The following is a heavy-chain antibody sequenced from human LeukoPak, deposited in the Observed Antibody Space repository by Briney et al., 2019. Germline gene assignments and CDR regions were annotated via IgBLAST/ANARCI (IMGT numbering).Heavy chain of an antibody. CDR1: GYTFSGYY. J-gene: IGHJ4*02. Sequence: ASVKVSCKASGYTFSGYYIHWVRQAPGQGLEWMGWINPDSGATNSAQKFQGRVTMTRDTSTRTAYMELSSLRSDDTALYYCARVDPKNDYWGQGTLVTVSS. CDR3: ARVDPKNDY. CDR2: INPDSGAT. V-gene: IGHV1-2*02.